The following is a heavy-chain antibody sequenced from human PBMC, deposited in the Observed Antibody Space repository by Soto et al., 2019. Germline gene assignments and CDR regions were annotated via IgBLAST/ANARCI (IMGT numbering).Heavy chain of an antibody. CDR3: ARGRYCLTGRCFPNWFDS. CDR2: IYKSATT. J-gene: IGHJ5*01. CDR1: GDSISNLDYF. Sequence: SEALSLTCSVSGDSISNLDYFWAWIRQPPGQALEYIGYIYKSATTYYNPSFESRVAISVDTSKSQFSLNVTSVTAADTAVYFCARGRYCLTGRCFPNWFDSWGQGALVTVSS. V-gene: IGHV4-30-4*01. D-gene: IGHD7-27*01.